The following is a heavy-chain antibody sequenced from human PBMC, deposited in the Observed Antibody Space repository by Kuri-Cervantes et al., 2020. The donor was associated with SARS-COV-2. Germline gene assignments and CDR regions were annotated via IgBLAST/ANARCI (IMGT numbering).Heavy chain of an antibody. V-gene: IGHV3-23*01. CDR2: ISGSGGST. Sequence: GGSLRLSCVASGFTFKNFGMHWVRQAPGKGLEWVSAISGSGGSTYYADSVKGRFTISRDNSKNTLYLQMNSLRAEDTAVYYCAKGFVPAAPRGDYWGQGTLVTVSS. J-gene: IGHJ4*02. CDR1: GFTFKNFG. D-gene: IGHD2-2*01. CDR3: AKGFVPAAPRGDY.